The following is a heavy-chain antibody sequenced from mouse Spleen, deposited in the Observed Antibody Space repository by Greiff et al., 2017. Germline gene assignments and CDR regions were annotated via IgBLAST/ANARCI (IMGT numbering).Heavy chain of an antibody. J-gene: IGHJ2*01. CDR1: GYTFTSYY. CDR3: ARSNSLLRLRD. D-gene: IGHD1-2*01. V-gene: IGHV1S56*01. Sequence: VQLVESGPELVKPGASVRISCKASGYTFTSYYIHWVKQRPGQGLEWIGWIYPGNVNTKYNEKFKGKATLTADKSSSTAYMQLSSLTSEDSAVYFCARSNSLLRLRDWGQGTTLTVSS. CDR2: IYPGNVNT.